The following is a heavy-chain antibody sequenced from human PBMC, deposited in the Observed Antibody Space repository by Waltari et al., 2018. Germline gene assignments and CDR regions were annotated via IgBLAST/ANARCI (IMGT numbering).Heavy chain of an antibody. Sequence: QVQLQQWGAGQLQPSETLSLTCAVFGGSFSGYYWGWIRQPPGKGLWWSGEINHNGNRNYNPSLRSRITMLLDTSRSQFSLKVNSVTAADTAVYYCVRLEDCSGPGGNCYSGDSFALDVWGQGTTVTVSS. CDR3: VRLEDCSGPGGNCYSGDSFALDV. V-gene: IGHV4-34*02. CDR1: GGSFSGYY. J-gene: IGHJ6*02. D-gene: IGHD2-21*02. CDR2: INHNGNR.